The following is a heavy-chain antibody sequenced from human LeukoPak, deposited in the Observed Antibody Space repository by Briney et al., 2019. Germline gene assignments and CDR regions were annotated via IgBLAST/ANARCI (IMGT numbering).Heavy chain of an antibody. CDR1: GFSFDDYV. J-gene: IGHJ4*02. CDR2: ISWNSDNI. V-gene: IGHV3-9*01. CDR3: AINGGGDSGYGNFDY. D-gene: IGHD5-12*01. Sequence: GGSLRLSCAVSGFSFDDYVMHWVRQVPGKGLEWVSGISWNSDNIGYADSVKGRFTTSRDNAKNSLYLQMNSLRADDTALYYCAINGGGDSGYGNFDYWGQGTLATVSS.